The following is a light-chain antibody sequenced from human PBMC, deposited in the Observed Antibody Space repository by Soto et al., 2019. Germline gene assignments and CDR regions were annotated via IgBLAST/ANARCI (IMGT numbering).Light chain of an antibody. Sequence: DIQMTQSPSSLSASVGDRVTITFRASQTISSWLAWYQQKPGKAPKLLIYKSFTLKSGVPSRFSGSGSGTEFTLTISSLQPDDFATYYCQHYNSYSEAFGQGTKV. CDR1: QTISSW. J-gene: IGKJ1*01. CDR2: KSF. V-gene: IGKV1-5*03. CDR3: QHYNSYSEA.